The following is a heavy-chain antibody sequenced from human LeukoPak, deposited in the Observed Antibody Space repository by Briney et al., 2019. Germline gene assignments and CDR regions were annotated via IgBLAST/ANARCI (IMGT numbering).Heavy chain of an antibody. J-gene: IGHJ4*02. V-gene: IGHV4-61*02. Sequence: SETLSLTCTVSGNSISSGDNYWSWIRQPAGKGLEWIGRIYTSGSTNYNPSLKSRVTISVDKSKNQFSLKLSSVTAADTAVYYCATRSTCGGDCYPFDYWGQGTLVTVSS. CDR2: IYTSGST. CDR1: GNSISSGDNY. CDR3: ATRSTCGGDCYPFDY. D-gene: IGHD2-21*02.